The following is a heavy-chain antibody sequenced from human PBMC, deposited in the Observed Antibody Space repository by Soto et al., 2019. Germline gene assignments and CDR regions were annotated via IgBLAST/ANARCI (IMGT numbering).Heavy chain of an antibody. D-gene: IGHD1-20*01. CDR1: GFNVGAFA. CDR2: ISVSDAFI. V-gene: IGHV3-23*01. CDR3: TRETVAGITGLDY. J-gene: IGHJ4*02. Sequence: GGTLRLSCAASGFNVGAFAVNWVRQAPGKGLEWVSGISVSDAFIYYADPVRGRISISRDASEKILYLQMNSLRVDDTALCYCTRETVAGITGLDYWGPGTLVTVSS.